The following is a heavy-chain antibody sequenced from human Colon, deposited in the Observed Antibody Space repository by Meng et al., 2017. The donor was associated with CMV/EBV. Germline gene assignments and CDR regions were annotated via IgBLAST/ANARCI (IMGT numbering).Heavy chain of an antibody. CDR3: ARGAKLVGGGLYFDY. Sequence: GGSLRLSCAASGFIFNTYWMSWVRQAPGKGLEWVANIHQDGSERYYVDSVKGRFTVSRDNAKISVYLQMGSLRAEDTAVYYCARGAKLVGGGLYFDYWGLGTLVTVSS. D-gene: IGHD1-26*01. J-gene: IGHJ4*02. CDR2: IHQDGSER. V-gene: IGHV3-7*01. CDR1: GFIFNTYW.